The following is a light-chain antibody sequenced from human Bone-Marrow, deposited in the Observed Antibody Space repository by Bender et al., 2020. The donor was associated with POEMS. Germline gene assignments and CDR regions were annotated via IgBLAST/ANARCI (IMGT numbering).Light chain of an antibody. J-gene: IGLJ3*02. V-gene: IGLV3-21*04. CDR1: NVGGTS. CDR2: DDR. Sequence: YVLTQPPSVLVAPGDTARTTCGGDNVGGTSVHWYQQEPGLAPVMIIFDDRDRPSGIPERFSASNSGNTATLIISRVEPGDEADYYCQVWDSSSDHRVFGGGTKLTVL. CDR3: QVWDSSSDHRV.